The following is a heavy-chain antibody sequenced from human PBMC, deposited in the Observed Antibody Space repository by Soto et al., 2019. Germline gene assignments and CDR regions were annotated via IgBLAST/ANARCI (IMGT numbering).Heavy chain of an antibody. V-gene: IGHV1-18*01. Sequence: QVQLVQSGAEVKKPGASVKVSCKASGYTFTSYGISWVRQAPGQGLEWMGWISAYNGNTNYAQTLQGRDTMTTDTSTSTAYIELRSLRSDDPAVYYCARGTADDVPEYWGQGTLVTVSS. D-gene: IGHD3-16*01. CDR3: ARGTADDVPEY. CDR2: ISAYNGNT. J-gene: IGHJ4*02. CDR1: GYTFTSYG.